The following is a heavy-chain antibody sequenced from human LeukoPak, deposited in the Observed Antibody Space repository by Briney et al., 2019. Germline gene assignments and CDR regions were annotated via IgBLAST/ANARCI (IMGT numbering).Heavy chain of an antibody. CDR2: ITSDGTSI. J-gene: IGHJ4*02. CDR1: GFSFSTTW. Sequence: HPGGSLRLSCAASGFSFSTTWMHWVRQVPGQGLVWVARITSDGTSISYAESVKGRFTISRDNAKNTLYLQMNSLRVDDTAVYYCARGSVWGSYRPTGPVDYWGQGTLVTVSS. CDR3: ARGSVWGSYRPTGPVDY. V-gene: IGHV3-74*03. D-gene: IGHD3-16*02.